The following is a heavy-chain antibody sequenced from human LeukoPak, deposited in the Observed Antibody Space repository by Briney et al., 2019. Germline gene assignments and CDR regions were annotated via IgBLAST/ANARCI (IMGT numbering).Heavy chain of an antibody. CDR2: IYYSGST. CDR1: GGTISSGGYY. V-gene: IGHV4-31*03. J-gene: IGHJ4*02. D-gene: IGHD6-19*01. Sequence: PSETLSLTCTVSGGTISSGGYYWSWLRQHPGKGLEWIGYIYYSGSTYYNPSLKSRVTISVDTSKNQFSLKLSSVTAADTAVYYCARAPSDIAVAGTFDYWGQGTLVTVTS. CDR3: ARAPSDIAVAGTFDY.